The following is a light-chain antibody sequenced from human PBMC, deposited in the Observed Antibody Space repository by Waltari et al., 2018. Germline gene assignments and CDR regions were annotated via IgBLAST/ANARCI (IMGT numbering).Light chain of an antibody. J-gene: IGKJ4*01. V-gene: IGKV3-15*01. CDR2: GAS. CDR1: QTISRR. CDR3: QQYSKWPLT. Sequence: EIVMTQSPATLSVSPGDRATLSCRASQTISRRLAWYQQKPGLAPRLLIYGASTRAAGIPARFSGSGSGTEFTLTITSLQSEDFAFYSCQQYSKWPLTFGGGTKVEIK.